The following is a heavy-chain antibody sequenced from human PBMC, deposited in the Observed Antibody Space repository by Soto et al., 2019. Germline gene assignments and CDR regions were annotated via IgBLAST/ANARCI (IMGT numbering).Heavy chain of an antibody. CDR2: ISDGDGAA. CDR1: GFPFGYYA. CDR3: AKGRTYFDF. V-gene: IGHV3-23*01. Sequence: GGSLRLSCAASGFPFGYYAMTWVRQAPGKGLEWVSDISDGDGAAHYADSVKGRFTISRDNSKNTLFLQMNSLRPEGAAVYFCAKGRTYFDFWGRGTLVTVSS. D-gene: IGHD2-21*01. J-gene: IGHJ4*02.